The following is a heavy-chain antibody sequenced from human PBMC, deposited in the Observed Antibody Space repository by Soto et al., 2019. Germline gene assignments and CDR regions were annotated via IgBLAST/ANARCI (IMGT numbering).Heavy chain of an antibody. V-gene: IGHV3-21*01. CDR2: ISSSSSYI. Sequence: GGSLRLSCAASGFTFSSYSMNWVRQAPGKGLEWVSSISSSSSYIYYADSVKGRFTISRDNAKNSLYLQMNSLRAEDTAVYYCARDGSIAVAGTDFDYWGQGTLVTVSS. CDR3: ARDGSIAVAGTDFDY. J-gene: IGHJ4*02. CDR1: GFTFSSYS. D-gene: IGHD6-19*01.